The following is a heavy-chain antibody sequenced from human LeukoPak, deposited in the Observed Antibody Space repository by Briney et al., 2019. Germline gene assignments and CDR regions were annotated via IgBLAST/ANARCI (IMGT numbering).Heavy chain of an antibody. CDR3: AKDYLDITMGRGTSYYMDV. CDR1: GFTFSSYG. Sequence: GGSLRLSCAASGFTFSSYGMHWVRQAPGKGLVWVAVMWYDGSNKYYADSVKGRFTISRDNSKNTLYLQMNSLRAEDTAVYYCAKDYLDITMGRGTSYYMDVWGKGTTVTVSS. J-gene: IGHJ6*03. CDR2: MWYDGSNK. V-gene: IGHV3-33*06. D-gene: IGHD3-10*01.